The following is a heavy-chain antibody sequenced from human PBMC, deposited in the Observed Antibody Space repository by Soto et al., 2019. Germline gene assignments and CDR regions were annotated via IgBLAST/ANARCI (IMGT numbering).Heavy chain of an antibody. D-gene: IGHD6-13*01. CDR3: ARNPGIAARGAAFDI. CDR1: GGSISSCGYY. J-gene: IGHJ3*02. Sequence: QVRLQESGPGLVKPSQTLSLTCTVSGGSISSCGYYWSWIRQHPGKGLEWIGYIYYSGSTYYNPSLKSRVTISVDTSKTQFSLKLSSVTAADTAVYYCARNPGIAARGAAFDIWGQGTMVTVSS. V-gene: IGHV4-31*03. CDR2: IYYSGST.